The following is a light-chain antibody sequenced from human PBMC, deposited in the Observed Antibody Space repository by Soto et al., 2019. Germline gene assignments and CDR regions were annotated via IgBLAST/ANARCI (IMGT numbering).Light chain of an antibody. J-gene: IGKJ4*01. V-gene: IGKV1-9*01. CDR1: QGISSY. CDR2: AAS. CDR3: QQLNSYPLN. Sequence: DIQLTQSPSFLSASVGDRVTITCRASQGISSYLARYQQKPGKAPKLLIYAASTLQSGVPSRLSGSRSRTKFTLTISSLQPEDFATDYCQQLNSYPLNFGGGTKVEIK.